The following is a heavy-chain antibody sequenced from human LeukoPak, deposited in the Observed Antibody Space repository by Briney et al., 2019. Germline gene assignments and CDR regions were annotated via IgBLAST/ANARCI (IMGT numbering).Heavy chain of an antibody. CDR2: IIPIFGTA. V-gene: IGHV1-69*13. J-gene: IGHJ4*02. CDR1: GGTFSSYA. Sequence: GASVKVSCKASGGTFSSYAISWVRQGPGQGLEWMGGIIPIFGTANYAQKFQGRVTIIADESTSTAYMELSSLRSEDTAVYYCARLWSGGSLGYFDYWGQGTLVTVSS. D-gene: IGHD2-15*01. CDR3: ARLWSGGSLGYFDY.